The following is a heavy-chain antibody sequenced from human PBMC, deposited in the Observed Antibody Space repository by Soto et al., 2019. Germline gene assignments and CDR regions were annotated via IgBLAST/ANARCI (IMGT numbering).Heavy chain of an antibody. D-gene: IGHD1-7*01. Sequence: GGSLRLSCAASGFTFSSYWMSWVRQAPGKGLEWVANIKQDGSEKYYVDSVKGRFTISRDNAKNSLYLQMNSLRAEDTAVYYCARDGPPELELLYFDYWGQGTLVTVSS. CDR3: ARDGPPELELLYFDY. CDR2: IKQDGSEK. V-gene: IGHV3-7*01. J-gene: IGHJ4*02. CDR1: GFTFSSYW.